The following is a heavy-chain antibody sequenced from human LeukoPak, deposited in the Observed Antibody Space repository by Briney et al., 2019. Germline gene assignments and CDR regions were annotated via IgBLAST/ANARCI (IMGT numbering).Heavy chain of an antibody. V-gene: IGHV3-23*01. Sequence: GGSLRLSCAASGFTFSSYAMNWVRQAPGKGLEWVSDISGSGSSTSYADSVKGRFTISRDNSKNTLYLQMNSLRAEDTAVYYCAKPAKTDYADYWGQGALVTVSS. CDR2: ISGSGSST. CDR3: AKPAKTDYADY. CDR1: GFTFSSYA. J-gene: IGHJ4*02. D-gene: IGHD1-14*01.